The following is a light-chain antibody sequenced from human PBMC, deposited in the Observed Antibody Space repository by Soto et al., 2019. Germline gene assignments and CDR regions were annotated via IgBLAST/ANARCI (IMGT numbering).Light chain of an antibody. Sequence: EIVLTQSPATLSLSPGERATLSCRASQSVSSYLAWCQQKPGQAPRLLIYDASNRATGIPARFSGSGSGTDFTLNISSREPENFAVYYWQQCGNWLPNLSFGGGTKLDIK. V-gene: IGKV3-11*01. CDR2: DAS. CDR1: QSVSSY. CDR3: QQCGNWLPNLS. J-gene: IGKJ4*02.